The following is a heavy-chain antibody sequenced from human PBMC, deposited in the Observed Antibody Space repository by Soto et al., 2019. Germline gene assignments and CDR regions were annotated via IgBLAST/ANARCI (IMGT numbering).Heavy chain of an antibody. V-gene: IGHV2-5*02. D-gene: IGHD5-12*01. CDR3: AHLYAESGYDWRYDP. CDR2: IYWDDDK. Sequence: SGPTLVNPTQTLTLTCNFSGFSLSTKGVGVGWIRQPPGKALEWLGIIYWDDDKRYRPSLNNRLTITKDTSKNQVVLTMTNVDTVDTGTYFCAHLYAESGYDWRYDPWGQGTRVTVSS. J-gene: IGHJ5*02. CDR1: GFSLSTKGVG.